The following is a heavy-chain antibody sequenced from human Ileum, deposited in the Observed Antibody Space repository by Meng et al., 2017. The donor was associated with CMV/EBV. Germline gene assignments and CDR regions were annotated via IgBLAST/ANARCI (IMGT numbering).Heavy chain of an antibody. J-gene: IGHJ4*02. V-gene: IGHV4-59*01. D-gene: IGHD6-19*01. CDR1: GDSFTDYY. CDR3: AREQWLVHYFDS. Sequence: SETLSLTCSVSGDSFTDYYWSWFRQPPGKGLQYIGYAYSSVSTVYNPALKSRVTISLDTSKKQVSLKLTSVTTADTAIYYCAREQWLVHYFDSWGQGTRVTVSS. CDR2: AYSSVST.